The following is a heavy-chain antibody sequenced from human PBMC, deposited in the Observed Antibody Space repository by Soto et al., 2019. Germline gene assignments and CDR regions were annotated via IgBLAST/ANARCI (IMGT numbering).Heavy chain of an antibody. V-gene: IGHV4-31*03. CDR1: GGSISSGGYY. CDR3: ASGITLGMDV. Sequence: QVQLQESGPGLVKPSQTLSLTCTVSGGSISSGGYYWSWIRQHPGKGLEGIGYIYYSGSTYYNPSLXGXVXIXXDTSKNQFSLKLSSVTAADTAVYYCASGITLGMDVWGQGTTVTVSS. J-gene: IGHJ6*02. CDR2: IYYSGST. D-gene: IGHD3-10*01.